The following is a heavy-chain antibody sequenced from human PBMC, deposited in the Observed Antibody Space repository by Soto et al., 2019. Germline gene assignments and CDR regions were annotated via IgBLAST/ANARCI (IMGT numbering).Heavy chain of an antibody. V-gene: IGHV3-9*01. CDR3: TKDRGAAMVSIFDY. J-gene: IGHJ4*02. CDR2: ISWNSGSI. CDR1: GFTFDDYA. Sequence: PGGSLRLSCAASGFTFDDYAMHWVRQAPGKGLEWVSGISWNSGSIGYADSVKGRFTISRDNAKNSLYLQMNSLRAEDTALYYCTKDRGAAMVSIFDYWGQGTLVTVS. D-gene: IGHD5-18*01.